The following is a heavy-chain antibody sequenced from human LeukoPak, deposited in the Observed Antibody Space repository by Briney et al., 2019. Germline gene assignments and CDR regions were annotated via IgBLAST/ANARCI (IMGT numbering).Heavy chain of an antibody. D-gene: IGHD1-26*01. J-gene: IGHJ6*03. CDR3: AKAYRYYMDV. Sequence: SETLSLTCTVSGGSISSSSYYWGWIRQPPGKGLEWIGSIYYSGSTYYNPSLKSRVTISADTSKNQFSLKLSSVTAADTAVYYCAKAYRYYMDVWGKGTTVTVSS. V-gene: IGHV4-39*07. CDR1: GGSISSSSYY. CDR2: IYYSGST.